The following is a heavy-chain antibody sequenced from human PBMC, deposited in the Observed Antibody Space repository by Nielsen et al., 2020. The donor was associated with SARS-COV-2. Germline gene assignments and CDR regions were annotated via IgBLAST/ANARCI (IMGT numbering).Heavy chain of an antibody. V-gene: IGHV3-74*01. CDR3: ACRQDGYNYDTF. D-gene: IGHD5-24*01. CDR1: GFTFSTYW. CDR2: INNDGSVT. J-gene: IGHJ4*02. Sequence: GESLKISCAAPGFTFSTYWMHWVRQAPGKGLVWVARINNDGSVTNYGDSVTGRFAISRDNARNTVYLQMNRLGAEDTAVYYCACRQDGYNYDTFWGQGTLVTVSS.